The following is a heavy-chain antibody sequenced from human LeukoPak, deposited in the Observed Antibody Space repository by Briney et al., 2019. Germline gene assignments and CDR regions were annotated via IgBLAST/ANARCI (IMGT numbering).Heavy chain of an antibody. J-gene: IGHJ5*02. CDR1: GFTFSNYA. Sequence: GGSLRLSCAASGFTFSNYAMSWVRQAPGKGLEWVSDISGSGDSTNYADSVKGRFTISRDNSKNSLYLQMNSLRAEDTAVYYCARTTCSGGSCYYHWGQGTLVTVSS. CDR3: ARTTCSGGSCYYH. D-gene: IGHD2-15*01. V-gene: IGHV3-23*01. CDR2: ISGSGDST.